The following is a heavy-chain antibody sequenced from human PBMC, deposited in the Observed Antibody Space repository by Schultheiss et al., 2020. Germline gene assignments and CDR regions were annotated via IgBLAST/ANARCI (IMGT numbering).Heavy chain of an antibody. V-gene: IGHV5-51*01. CDR2: IYPGDSDT. Sequence: GESLKISCKGSGYSFSNYWIGWVRQMPGKGLEWMGIIYPGDSDTRYSPSFQGQVTISADKSINTAYLQWSSLKASDTATYYCARQIAYSNTYYFNYWGQGTLVTV. J-gene: IGHJ4*02. D-gene: IGHD6-13*01. CDR1: GYSFSNYW. CDR3: ARQIAYSNTYYFNY.